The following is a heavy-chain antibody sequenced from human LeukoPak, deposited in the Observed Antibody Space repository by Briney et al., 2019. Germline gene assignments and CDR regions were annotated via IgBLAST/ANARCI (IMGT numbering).Heavy chain of an antibody. CDR3: ARPDHYIAVAGYRY. CDR1: GFTFSSYS. Sequence: PGRSLRLSFAASGFTFSSYSMNWVRQAPGKGLEWVSYISSSSSSIYYADSVKGRFTISRDNAKNSLYLQMSSLRAEDTAVYYCARPDHYIAVAGYRYWGQGTLVTVSS. J-gene: IGHJ4*02. D-gene: IGHD6-19*01. CDR2: ISSSSSSI. V-gene: IGHV3-48*04.